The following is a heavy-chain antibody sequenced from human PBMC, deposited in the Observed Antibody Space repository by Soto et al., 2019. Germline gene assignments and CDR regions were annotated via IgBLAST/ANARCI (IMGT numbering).Heavy chain of an antibody. V-gene: IGHV3-23*01. CDR2: IRGTGGET. J-gene: IGHJ4*02. D-gene: IGHD2-21*01. Sequence: EVQLLESGGGIVQPGGSLRVSCVASGFTLRTCVMGWVRQAPGKGVEWVSAIRGTGGETFYADSVKGRFTISRDNSKNTLYLQMNSLRDEDTALYFCAQDRGWGVVSPSHDYWGQGTLVTVSS. CDR3: AQDRGWGVVSPSHDY. CDR1: GFTLRTCV.